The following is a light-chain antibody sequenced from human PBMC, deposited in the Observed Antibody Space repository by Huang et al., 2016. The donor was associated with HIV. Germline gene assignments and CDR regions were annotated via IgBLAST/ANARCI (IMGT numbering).Light chain of an antibody. CDR1: QSVSSN. V-gene: IGKV3-15*01. CDR3: QQYKDWPPVT. J-gene: IGKJ4*01. Sequence: EIVMTQSPATLSVSPGERATLSCRASQSVSSNLAWYQQNAGQTTRLLIYGASTRATGIPARFSGSWSATEFTLTISGLQSEDSAIYYCQQYKDWPPVTFGGGTKVEIK. CDR2: GAS.